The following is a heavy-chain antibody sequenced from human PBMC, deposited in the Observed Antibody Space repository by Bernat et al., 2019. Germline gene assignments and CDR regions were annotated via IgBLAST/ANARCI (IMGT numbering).Heavy chain of an antibody. CDR1: GFTFSDYY. J-gene: IGHJ4*02. CDR2: ISSSSSYT. D-gene: IGHD3-16*02. V-gene: IGHV3-11*06. CDR3: ARDIYYDYVWGSYRSANFDY. Sequence: QVQLVESGGGLVKPGGSLRLSCAASGFTFSDYYMSWIRQAPGKGLEWASYISSSSSYTNYADSVKGRFTISRDNAKNSLYLQMNSLRAEDTAVYYCARDIYYDYVWGSYRSANFDYWGQGTLVTVSS.